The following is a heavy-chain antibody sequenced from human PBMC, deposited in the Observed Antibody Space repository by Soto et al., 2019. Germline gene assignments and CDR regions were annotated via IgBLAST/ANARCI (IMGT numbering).Heavy chain of an antibody. V-gene: IGHV4-59*08. CDR3: ARVNVTLDL. J-gene: IGHJ4*02. Sequence: SETLSLTCTVSGGSISSYYWSWIRQPPGKGLEWIGDIYYSGSTNYNPSLKSRVTISVDTSKNQFSLKLSSVTAADTAVYYCARVNVTLDLWGLGTLVTVSS. D-gene: IGHD2-21*02. CDR1: GGSISSYY. CDR2: IYYSGST.